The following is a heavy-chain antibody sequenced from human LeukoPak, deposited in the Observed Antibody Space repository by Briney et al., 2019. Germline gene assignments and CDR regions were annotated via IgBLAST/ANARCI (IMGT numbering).Heavy chain of an antibody. CDR1: GGSISSYY. Sequence: SETLSLTCTVSGGSISSYYWSWIRQPPGKGLEWIGYIYYSGSTNYNPSLKSRVTISVDTSKNQFSLKLSSVTAADTAVYYCASAGVPPRALYNWFDPWGQGTLVTVSS. CDR3: ASAGVPPRALYNWFDP. CDR2: IYYSGST. D-gene: IGHD2-2*01. J-gene: IGHJ5*02. V-gene: IGHV4-59*01.